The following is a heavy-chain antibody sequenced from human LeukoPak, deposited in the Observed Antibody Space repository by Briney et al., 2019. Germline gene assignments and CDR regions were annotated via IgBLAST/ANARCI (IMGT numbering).Heavy chain of an antibody. CDR2: ISSRSSAI. CDR3: ASNHGRGWYLGEY. CDR1: GVTFCSYS. Sequence: GGSLRLSCAPSGVTFCSYSMNWVRQAPGKGLEWVSYISSRSSAIYYADSVKGRFTISRDNAENSLSLQMNSLRDEDTAVYLCASNHGRGWYLGEYWGQGILVTVSS. V-gene: IGHV3-48*02. D-gene: IGHD6-19*01. J-gene: IGHJ4*02.